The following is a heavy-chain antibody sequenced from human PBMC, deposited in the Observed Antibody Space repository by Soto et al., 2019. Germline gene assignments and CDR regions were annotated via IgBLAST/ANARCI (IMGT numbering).Heavy chain of an antibody. CDR2: MNPNSGNT. D-gene: IGHD6-13*01. V-gene: IGHV1-8*01. CDR1: GYTFTSYD. J-gene: IGHJ4*02. Sequence: QVQLVQSGAEVKKPGASVKVSCKASGYTFTSYDINWVRQATGQGLEWMGWMNPNSGNTGYAQKFQGRVTMTRNTSISTAYMELSSLRSEDTAVYYCARGHDRSIAAAGTLDYWGQGTLVTVSS. CDR3: ARGHDRSIAAAGTLDY.